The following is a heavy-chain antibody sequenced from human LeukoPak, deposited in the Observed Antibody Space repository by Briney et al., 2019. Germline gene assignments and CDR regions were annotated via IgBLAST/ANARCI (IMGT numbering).Heavy chain of an antibody. Sequence: PGGSLRLSCAASGFTFSSYAMSWVRQAPGKGLEWVSAISGSGGSTYYADSVKGRFTISRDNSKNTLYLQMNSLRAEDTAVYYCAKLDSGYSSSWYEGYWGQGTLVTVSS. CDR3: AKLDSGYSSSWYEGY. CDR2: ISGSGGST. J-gene: IGHJ4*02. CDR1: GFTFSSYA. V-gene: IGHV3-23*01. D-gene: IGHD6-13*01.